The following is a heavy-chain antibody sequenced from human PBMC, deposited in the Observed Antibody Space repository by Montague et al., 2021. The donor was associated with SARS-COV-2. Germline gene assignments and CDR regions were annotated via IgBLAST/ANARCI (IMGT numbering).Heavy chain of an antibody. CDR3: ARSRENYNILTGYPYYFDY. Sequence: SETLSLTCTVSGGSIGNWTYYWGWVRQPPGKGLEWIASTYYTGGAFYNPSLMSRVTISVDTSKNQFSLKLSSVTAADTAVYYCARSRENYNILTGYPYYFDYWGQGTLVTVSS. J-gene: IGHJ4*02. D-gene: IGHD3-9*01. CDR2: TYYTGGA. CDR1: GGSIGNWTYY. V-gene: IGHV4-39*07.